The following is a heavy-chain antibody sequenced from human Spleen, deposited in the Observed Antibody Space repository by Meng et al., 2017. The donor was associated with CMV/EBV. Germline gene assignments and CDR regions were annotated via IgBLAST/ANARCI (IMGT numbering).Heavy chain of an antibody. Sequence: YTFTSYDINWVRQATGQGLEWMGWMDPNSGNTGYAQRFQGRVTMTRNTSISTAYMELSSLKSEDTAVYYCARTSSDFWSGYYGNWFDPWGQGTLVTVSS. D-gene: IGHD3-3*01. CDR2: MDPNSGNT. J-gene: IGHJ5*02. CDR1: YTFTSYD. V-gene: IGHV1-8*01. CDR3: ARTSSDFWSGYYGNWFDP.